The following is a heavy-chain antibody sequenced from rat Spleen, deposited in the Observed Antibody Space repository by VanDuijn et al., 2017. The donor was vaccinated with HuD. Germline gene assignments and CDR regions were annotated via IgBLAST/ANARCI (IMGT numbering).Heavy chain of an antibody. J-gene: IGHJ2*01. CDR1: GFTFSDYY. CDR3: ASLLYTPDYLGVMDA. Sequence: EVQLVESDGGLVQPGRSLKLSCAASGFTFSDYYMAWVRQAPAKGLELVATISYDGSTTYYRDSVKGRFTISRDNAESTLYLQMDSLRSEATATYYCASLLYTPDYLGVMDAWGQGVMVTVSS. D-gene: IGHD1-6*01. CDR2: ISYDGSTT. V-gene: IGHV5-29*01.